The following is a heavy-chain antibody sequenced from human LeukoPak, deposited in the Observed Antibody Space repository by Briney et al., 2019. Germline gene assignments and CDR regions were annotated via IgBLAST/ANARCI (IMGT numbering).Heavy chain of an antibody. CDR1: GGSISSYY. V-gene: IGHV4-4*07. J-gene: IGHJ4*02. D-gene: IGHD3-3*01. CDR2: IYTSGST. Sequence: SETLSLTCTVSGGSISSYYWSWIRQPAGEGLEWIGRIYTSGSTNYNPSLKSRVTMSVDTSKNQFSLKLSSVTAADTAVYYCARDSYDFWSGYYFYYWGQGTLVTVSS. CDR3: ARDSYDFWSGYYFYY.